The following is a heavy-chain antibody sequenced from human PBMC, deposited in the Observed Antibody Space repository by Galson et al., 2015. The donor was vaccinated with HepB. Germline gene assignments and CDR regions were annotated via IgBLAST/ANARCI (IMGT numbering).Heavy chain of an antibody. J-gene: IGHJ5*02. V-gene: IGHV1-18*01. CDR3: ARGALVVGVAATLNNWFDP. Sequence: SVKVSCKVSGYTFSTYSVTWVRQAPGQGLEWMGWISAYNRKTNYAQKFPGTVSMTTDTSKSTVYMEMGRPRSDDTAIYYCARGALVVGVAATLNNWFDPWGQGTPVTVSS. CDR2: ISAYNRKT. CDR1: GYTFSTYS. D-gene: IGHD2-15*01.